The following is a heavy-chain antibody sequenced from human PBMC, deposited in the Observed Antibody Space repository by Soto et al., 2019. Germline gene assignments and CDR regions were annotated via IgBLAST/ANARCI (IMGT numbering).Heavy chain of an antibody. CDR2: ISAYNGNT. D-gene: IGHD2-15*01. J-gene: IGHJ5*02. V-gene: IGHV1-18*01. CDR3: ARDLGATVVTAGVRFDP. CDR1: GYTFNTYG. Sequence: ASVKVSCKTSGYTFNTYGISWVRQAPGQGLEWMGWISAYNGNTNYAQKLQGRVTMTTDTSTSTAYMELRSLRSDDTAVYYCARDLGATVVTAGVRFDPWGQGTLVTVSS.